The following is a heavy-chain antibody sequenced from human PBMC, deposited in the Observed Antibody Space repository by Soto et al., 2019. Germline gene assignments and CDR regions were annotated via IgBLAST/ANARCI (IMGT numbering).Heavy chain of an antibody. CDR1: GYTFTSYG. CDR2: IVVGSGNT. J-gene: IGHJ6*02. Sequence: GASVKVSCKASGYTFTSYGISWVRQAPGQGLEWIGWIVVGSGNTNYAQKFQERVTITRDMSTSTAYMELSSLRSEDTAVYYCAAAGYYGSGRSSYYYYGMDVWGQGTTVTVS. D-gene: IGHD3-10*01. CDR3: AAAGYYGSGRSSYYYYGMDV. V-gene: IGHV1-58*02.